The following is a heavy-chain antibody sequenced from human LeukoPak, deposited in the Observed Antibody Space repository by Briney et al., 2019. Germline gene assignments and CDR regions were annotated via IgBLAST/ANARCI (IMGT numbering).Heavy chain of an antibody. CDR2: IYYSGST. J-gene: IGHJ4*02. D-gene: IGHD3-3*01. CDR3: AGHDFWSGYYRVEYYFDY. V-gene: IGHV4-39*01. CDR1: GGSISSSSYY. Sequence: SETLSLTCTVSGGSISSSSYYWGWIRQPPEKGLGWIGRIYYSGSTYYNPSLKSRVTISVDTSKNQFSLKLSSVTAADTAVYYCAGHDFWSGYYRVEYYFDYWGQGTLVTVSS.